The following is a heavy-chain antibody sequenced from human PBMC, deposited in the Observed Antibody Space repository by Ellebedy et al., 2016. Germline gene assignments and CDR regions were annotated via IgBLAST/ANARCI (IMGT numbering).Heavy chain of an antibody. J-gene: IGHJ4*02. Sequence: ASVKVSXXASGYTFTGHHIHWVRQAPGQGLEWMGWINLNNGGTNCVEKFQGRVTMTRDTSISTAYMELSRLTSDDTAVYYCARAPKARTGDPSNYYFDYWGQGTLVTISS. CDR1: GYTFTGHH. CDR3: ARAPKARTGDPSNYYFDY. V-gene: IGHV1-2*02. CDR2: INLNNGGT. D-gene: IGHD7-27*01.